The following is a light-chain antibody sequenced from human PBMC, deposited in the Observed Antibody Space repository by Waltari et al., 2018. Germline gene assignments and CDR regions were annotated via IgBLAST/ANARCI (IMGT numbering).Light chain of an antibody. Sequence: QSALTQPASVSGSPGQSITISCTGTSSDVGGYKYVSWYQQHPGKAPKLIIYDVTTRPSGVSSRFSGSKSGNTASLTISGVQAEDEADYYCNSYTSSVSRVCGRGTKVTVL. V-gene: IGLV2-14*03. CDR1: SSDVGGYKY. CDR3: NSYTSSVSRV. J-gene: IGLJ3*02. CDR2: DVT.